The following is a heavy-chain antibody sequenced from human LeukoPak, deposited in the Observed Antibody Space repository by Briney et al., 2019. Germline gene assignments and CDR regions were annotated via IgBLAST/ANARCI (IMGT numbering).Heavy chain of an antibody. Sequence: GASLQISCKGSGSIFTSYWIGWVRQLPGKGLEWMGIIYPGDSDTRSSPSFQGQVTISADKSISTAYLQWSSLKASDTAMYYCARRLGSSPGAFDIWGQGTMVTVSS. CDR3: ARRLGSSPGAFDI. V-gene: IGHV5-51*01. CDR1: GSIFTSYW. D-gene: IGHD6-13*01. CDR2: IYPGDSDT. J-gene: IGHJ3*02.